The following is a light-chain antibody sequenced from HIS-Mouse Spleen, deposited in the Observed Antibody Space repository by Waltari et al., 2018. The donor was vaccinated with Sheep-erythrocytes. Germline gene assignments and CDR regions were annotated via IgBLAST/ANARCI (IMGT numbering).Light chain of an antibody. CDR1: RSDVGGYNY. CDR3: CSYAGSYNHV. V-gene: IGLV2-11*01. Sequence: QSALTQPRSVSGSPGQSVTISCPGTRSDVGGYNYVSWYQQNPGKAPKLMIYDVSKRPSGVPDRFSGSKSGNTASLTISGLQAEDEADYYCCSYAGSYNHVFATGTKVTVL. J-gene: IGLJ1*01. CDR2: DVS.